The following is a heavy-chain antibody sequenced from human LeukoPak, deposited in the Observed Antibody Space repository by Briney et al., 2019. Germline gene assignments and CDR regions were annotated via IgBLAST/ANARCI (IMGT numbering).Heavy chain of an antibody. Sequence: SETLSLTCAVYGRSFSGYYWSWIRQPPGKGLEWIGEINHSGSTNYNPSLKSRVTISVDTSKNQFSLKLSSVTAADTAVYYCARGLSSGWYRNWFDPWGQGTLVTVSS. CDR1: GRSFSGYY. CDR2: INHSGST. CDR3: ARGLSSGWYRNWFDP. J-gene: IGHJ5*02. D-gene: IGHD6-19*01. V-gene: IGHV4-34*01.